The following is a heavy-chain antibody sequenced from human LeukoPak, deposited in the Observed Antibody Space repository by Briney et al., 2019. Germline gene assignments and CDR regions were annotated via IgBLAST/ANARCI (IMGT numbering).Heavy chain of an antibody. V-gene: IGHV1-8*01. CDR3: ARARVQGNWFDP. J-gene: IGHJ5*02. CDR1: GYTFTSYD. CDR2: MNPNSGNT. Sequence: GASVKVSCKASGYTFTSYDINWVRQATEQGLEWMGWMNPNSGNTGYAQKFQGRVTMTRNTSISTAYMELSSLRSEDTAVYYCARARVQGNWFDPWGQGTLVTVSS. D-gene: IGHD1-1*01.